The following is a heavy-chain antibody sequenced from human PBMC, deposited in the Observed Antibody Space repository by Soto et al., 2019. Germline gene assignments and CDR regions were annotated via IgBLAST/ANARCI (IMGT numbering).Heavy chain of an antibody. D-gene: IGHD6-13*01. CDR3: AKDQAAAGTISRYFQH. J-gene: IGHJ1*01. CDR2: ISGSGGTT. Sequence: EVQLLESGGGLVQPEGSLRLSCAASGFSFSTYAMSWVRQAPGKGLEWVSGISGSGGTTYYADSVKGRFTISRDNSKNTLYLQVNSLRVEDTAVYYCAKDQAAAGTISRYFQHWGQGTLVIVSS. V-gene: IGHV3-23*01. CDR1: GFSFSTYA.